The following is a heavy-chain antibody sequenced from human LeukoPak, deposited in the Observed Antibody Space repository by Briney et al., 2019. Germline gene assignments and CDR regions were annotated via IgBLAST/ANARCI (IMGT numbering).Heavy chain of an antibody. Sequence: GGSLRLSCAASGFTFSDYYMSWIRQAPGKGLEWVSYISSSSSYTNYADSVKGRFTISRDNAKNSLYLQMNSLRAEDTAVYYCARHRYCSGGSCYSDYYYYYGMDVWGKGTTVTVSS. CDR2: ISSSSSYT. V-gene: IGHV3-11*03. J-gene: IGHJ6*04. CDR1: GFTFSDYY. D-gene: IGHD2-15*01. CDR3: ARHRYCSGGSCYSDYYYYYGMDV.